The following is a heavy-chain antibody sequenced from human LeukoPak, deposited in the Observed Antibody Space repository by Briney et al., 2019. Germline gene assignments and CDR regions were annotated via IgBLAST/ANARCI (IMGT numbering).Heavy chain of an antibody. Sequence: GGSLRLSCAASGFTFSSYSMNWVRQAPGKGLEWVSIISDSGGSPHYADSVKGRFAISRDNSKDTVYLQMNSLRAEDTAIYYCASSGSYFPFDYWGQGILVTVSS. CDR3: ASSGSYFPFDY. D-gene: IGHD3-10*01. J-gene: IGHJ4*02. CDR2: ISDSGGSP. V-gene: IGHV3-23*01. CDR1: GFTFSSYS.